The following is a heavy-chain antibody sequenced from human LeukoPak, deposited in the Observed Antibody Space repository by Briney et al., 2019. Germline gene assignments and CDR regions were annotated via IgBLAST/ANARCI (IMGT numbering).Heavy chain of an antibody. CDR1: GGSISSGGNS. D-gene: IGHD1-26*01. CDR3: ARQSFAPFQVGPETPIES. Sequence: PSQTLSLTCTVSGGSISSGGNSWSWIRQPAGKGLEWIGRIYTSGSTNYNPSLKSRVTLSVDTSKNQFSLKLSSVTAADTAVYYCARQSFAPFQVGPETPIESWGQGTLVIVSS. V-gene: IGHV4-61*02. J-gene: IGHJ4*02. CDR2: IYTSGST.